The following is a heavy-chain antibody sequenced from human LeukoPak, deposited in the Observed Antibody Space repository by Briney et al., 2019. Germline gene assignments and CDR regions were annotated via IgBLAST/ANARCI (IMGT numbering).Heavy chain of an antibody. V-gene: IGHV3-30-3*01. Sequence: GGSLRLSCAASGFTFSSYAMHWVRQAPGKGLEWVAVISYDGSNKYYADSVKGRFTIARDNAKNSLYLQMNTLRAEDTAVYYCARDRAAPGWYFDLWGRGTLVTVSS. D-gene: IGHD2-15*01. CDR3: ARDRAAPGWYFDL. CDR1: GFTFSSYA. CDR2: ISYDGSNK. J-gene: IGHJ2*01.